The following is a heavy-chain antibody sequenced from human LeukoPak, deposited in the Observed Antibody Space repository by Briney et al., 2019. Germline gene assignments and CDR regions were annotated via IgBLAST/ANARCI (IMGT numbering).Heavy chain of an antibody. V-gene: IGHV1-69*05. Sequence: SVKVSCKTSGGTFNNSAIRWVRQAPGQGLEWLGGIMHLFGTAGYAQNFQGRVTITKDESTRTVYLELASLTSDDTAVYYCARDVHGDYGSGWFDPWGKGTIVSVSS. CDR1: GGTFNNSA. CDR3: ARDVHGDYGSGWFDP. D-gene: IGHD4-17*01. J-gene: IGHJ5*02. CDR2: IMHLFGTA.